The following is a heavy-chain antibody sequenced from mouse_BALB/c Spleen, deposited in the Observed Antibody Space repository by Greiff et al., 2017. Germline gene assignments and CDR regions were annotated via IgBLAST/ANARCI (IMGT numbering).Heavy chain of an antibody. CDR2: IYPSDSYT. D-gene: IGHD4-1*01. Sequence: VQLQQPGAELVRPGASVKLSCKASGYTFTSYWINWVKQRPGQGLEWIGNIYPSDSYTNYNQKFKDKATLTVDKSSSTAYMQLSSPTSEDSAVYYCTREGNWDDYWGQGTTLTVSS. J-gene: IGHJ2*01. V-gene: IGHV1-69*02. CDR3: TREGNWDDY. CDR1: GYTFTSYW.